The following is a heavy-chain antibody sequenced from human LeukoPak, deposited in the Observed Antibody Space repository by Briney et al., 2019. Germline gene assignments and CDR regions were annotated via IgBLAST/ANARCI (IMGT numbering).Heavy chain of an antibody. Sequence: GGSLRLSCAASGFTFSTYAMSWVRQAPGKGPEWVANMNKDGSEKYYVDSVKGRFTISRDTAKNSLYLQMNSLRAEDTALYYCARNNGMDVWGQGTTVIVSS. D-gene: IGHD1/OR15-1a*01. J-gene: IGHJ6*02. CDR2: MNKDGSEK. CDR3: ARNNGMDV. V-gene: IGHV3-7*03. CDR1: GFTFSTYA.